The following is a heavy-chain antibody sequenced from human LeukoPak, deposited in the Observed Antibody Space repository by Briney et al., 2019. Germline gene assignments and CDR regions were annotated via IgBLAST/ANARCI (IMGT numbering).Heavy chain of an antibody. D-gene: IGHD4-11*01. CDR3: ARSVYSYYANWFDP. CDR2: INSDGSST. CDR1: GFAFSSYW. Sequence: GGSLRPSCAASGFAFSSYWMHWVRQAPGKGLVWVSRINSDGSSTTYADSVQDRFTISRDNAKNTLYLQMNSLRADDTAVYYCARSVYSYYANWFDPWGQGTLVTVSS. V-gene: IGHV3-74*01. J-gene: IGHJ5*02.